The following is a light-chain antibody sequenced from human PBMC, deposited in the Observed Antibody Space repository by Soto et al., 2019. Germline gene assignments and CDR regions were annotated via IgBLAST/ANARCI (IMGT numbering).Light chain of an antibody. J-gene: IGLJ3*02. V-gene: IGLV2-23*01. CDR3: CSYAGSSTWV. CDR1: SSDVGSYNL. CDR2: EGS. Sequence: QSVLTQPASVSGSPGQSITISCTGTSSDVGSYNLVSWYQQQPGKAPKLMIYEGSKRPSGVSKRFSGSKSGNTASLTISGLQAEDEADYYCCSYAGSSTWVFGGGTKLTVL.